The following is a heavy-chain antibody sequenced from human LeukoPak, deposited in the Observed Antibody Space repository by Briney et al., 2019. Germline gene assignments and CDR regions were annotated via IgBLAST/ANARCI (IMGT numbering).Heavy chain of an antibody. D-gene: IGHD5-18*01. V-gene: IGHV4-34*01. CDR2: INHSGST. Sequence: SETLSLTCAVYGGSFSGYYWSWIRQPPGRGPEWIGEINHSGSTNYNPSLKSRVTISVDTSKNQFSLNLSSVTAADTAVYYCARVYSYGAFDIWGQGTMVTVSS. CDR3: ARVYSYGAFDI. CDR1: GGSFSGYY. J-gene: IGHJ3*02.